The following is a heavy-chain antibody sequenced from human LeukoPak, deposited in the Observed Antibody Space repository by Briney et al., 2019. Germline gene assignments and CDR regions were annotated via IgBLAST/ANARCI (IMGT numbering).Heavy chain of an antibody. CDR1: GFTFSSYA. CDR2: ISYDGSNK. D-gene: IGHD6-19*01. Sequence: GGSLRLSCAASGFTFSSYAMHWVRQAPGKGLEWVAVISYDGSNKYYADSVKGRFTISRDNSKNTLYLQMNSLRAEDTAVYYCARAWTVAGTGLDYWGQGTLVTVSS. V-gene: IGHV3-30*01. CDR3: ARAWTVAGTGLDY. J-gene: IGHJ4*02.